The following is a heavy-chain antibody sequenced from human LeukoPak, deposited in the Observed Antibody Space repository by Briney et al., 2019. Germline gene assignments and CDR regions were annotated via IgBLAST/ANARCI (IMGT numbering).Heavy chain of an antibody. Sequence: QPVGALRLSCAASGFTFSSYSMNWVRQAPGKGLEWVSYISSSSRTIYYADSVKGRFTISRDNAKNSLYLQMNSLRDEDTAVYYCARDPSSSWHFDYWGQGTLVTVS. CDR2: ISSSSRTI. J-gene: IGHJ4*02. CDR1: GFTFSSYS. V-gene: IGHV3-48*02. D-gene: IGHD6-13*01. CDR3: ARDPSSSWHFDY.